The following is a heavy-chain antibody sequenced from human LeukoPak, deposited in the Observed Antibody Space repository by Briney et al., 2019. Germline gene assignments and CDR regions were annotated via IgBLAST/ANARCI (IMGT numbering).Heavy chain of an antibody. CDR2: INWNGGST. D-gene: IGHD4-17*01. Sequence: GGSLRLSCAASGFTFDDYGMSWVRQAPGKGLEWVSGINWNGGSTGYADSVKGRFTISRDNAKNSLYLQMNSLRAEDTAVYYCARDYGDYGHYYYYMDVWGKGTTVTVSS. CDR1: GFTFDDYG. CDR3: ARDYGDYGHYYYYMDV. J-gene: IGHJ6*03. V-gene: IGHV3-20*04.